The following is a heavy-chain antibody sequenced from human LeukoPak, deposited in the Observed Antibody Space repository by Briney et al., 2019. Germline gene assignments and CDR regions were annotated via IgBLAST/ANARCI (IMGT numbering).Heavy chain of an antibody. CDR3: AREGGYDILTGYPLGMDV. CDR1: GGSISSGGYS. V-gene: IGHV4-30-2*01. D-gene: IGHD3-9*01. CDR2: ICHSGST. Sequence: SQTLSLTCAVSGGSISSGGYSWSWIRQPPGKGLEWIGYICHSGSTYYNPSLKSRVTISVDRSKNQFSLKLSSVTAADTAVYYCAREGGYDILTGYPLGMDVWGQGTTVTVSS. J-gene: IGHJ6*02.